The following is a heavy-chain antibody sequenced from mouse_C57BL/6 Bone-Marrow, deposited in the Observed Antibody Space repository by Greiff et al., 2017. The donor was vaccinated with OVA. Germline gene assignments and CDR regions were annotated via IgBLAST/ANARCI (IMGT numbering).Heavy chain of an antibody. D-gene: IGHD1-1*01. CDR3: ARYLHYYGSSYWYFDV. Sequence: EVQLVESGGGLVQPGGSLSLSCAASGFTFTDYYMSWVRQPPGQALEWLGFIRNKANGYTTEYSASVKGRFTISRDNSQSILYLQMNALRAEDSATYYCARYLHYYGSSYWYFDVWGTGTTVTVSS. CDR1: GFTFTDYY. CDR2: IRNKANGYTT. V-gene: IGHV7-3*01. J-gene: IGHJ1*03.